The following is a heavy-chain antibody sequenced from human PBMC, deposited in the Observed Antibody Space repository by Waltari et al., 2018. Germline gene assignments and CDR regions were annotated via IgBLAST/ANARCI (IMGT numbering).Heavy chain of an antibody. V-gene: IGHV4-34*01. CDR3: ARTWGNSPPLGWLDP. CDR1: GGPFIDYS. CDR2: ISHSGVP. Sequence: QVQLHQWGAGLLKPSETLSLTCAVSGGPFIDYSWSWIRQPPGKGLEWIGEISHSGVPHYTPSLRSRGTMSVDTIKKRFSLKLTSVTAADTAVYFCARTWGNSPPLGWLDPWGQGTRVTISS. D-gene: IGHD7-27*01. J-gene: IGHJ5*02.